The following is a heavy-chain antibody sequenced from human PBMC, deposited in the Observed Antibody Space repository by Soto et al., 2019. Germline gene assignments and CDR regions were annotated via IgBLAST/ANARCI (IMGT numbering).Heavy chain of an antibody. J-gene: IGHJ4*02. D-gene: IGHD6-19*01. CDR1: GFTFSTYF. Sequence: PGGSLRLSCAASGFTFSTYFMHWVRQAPGKRLEWVAVISYDGSNKYYADSVKGRFTISRDNSKNTLYLQMNSLRAEGTAVYYCAKEGEQWLPNYYFDYWGQGTLVTVSS. CDR3: AKEGEQWLPNYYFDY. V-gene: IGHV3-30*18. CDR2: ISYDGSNK.